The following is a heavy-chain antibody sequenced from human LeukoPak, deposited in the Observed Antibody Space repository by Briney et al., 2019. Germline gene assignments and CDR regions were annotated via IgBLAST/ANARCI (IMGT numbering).Heavy chain of an antibody. CDR2: IIPIFSTA. V-gene: IGHV1-69*13. D-gene: IGHD3-10*01. CDR1: GGTFSSYA. Sequence: ASVKVSCKASGGTFSSYAISWVRQAPGQGLEWMGGIIPIFSTANYAQKFQGRVTITADESTSTAYMELSSLRSEDTAVYYCARTGGSGSYSLPFDYWGQGTLVTVSS. J-gene: IGHJ4*02. CDR3: ARTGGSGSYSLPFDY.